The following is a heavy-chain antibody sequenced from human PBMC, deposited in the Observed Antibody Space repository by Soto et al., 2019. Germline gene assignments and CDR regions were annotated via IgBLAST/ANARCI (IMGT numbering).Heavy chain of an antibody. D-gene: IGHD6-13*01. CDR3: AKDLVAAARGYYFDY. Sequence: GGSLILSCAASGFTFSSYAMSWVRQAPGKGLEWVSAISGSGGSTYYADSVKGRFTISRDNSKNTLYLQMNSLRAEDTAVYYCAKDLVAAARGYYFDYWGQGTLVTVSS. CDR2: ISGSGGST. V-gene: IGHV3-23*01. CDR1: GFTFSSYA. J-gene: IGHJ4*02.